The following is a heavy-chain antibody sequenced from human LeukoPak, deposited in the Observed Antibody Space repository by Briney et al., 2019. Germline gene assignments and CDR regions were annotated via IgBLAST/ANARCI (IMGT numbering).Heavy chain of an antibody. D-gene: IGHD4-17*01. J-gene: IGHJ4*02. CDR1: GFTFSSYS. CDR2: ISSSGNTI. V-gene: IGHV3-48*04. CDR3: ARDRHGDYLIDY. Sequence: PGGSLRLSCAASGFTFSSYSMNWAHQAPGKGLEWVSYISSSGNTIYYADSVRGRFTISRDNAKNSLSLQMNNLRVEDTAVYYCARDRHGDYLIDYWGQGTLVTVSS.